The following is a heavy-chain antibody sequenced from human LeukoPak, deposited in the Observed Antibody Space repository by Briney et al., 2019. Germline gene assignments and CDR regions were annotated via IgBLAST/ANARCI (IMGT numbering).Heavy chain of an antibody. V-gene: IGHV3-23*01. Sequence: HPGGSLRLSCAASGFTFSSYAMSWVRQAPGKGLEWVSAISGSGGSTYCADSVKGRFTISRDNSKNTLYLQMNSLRAEDTAVYYCAKDDVLISLRFDPWGQGTLVTVSS. D-gene: IGHD2-8*01. J-gene: IGHJ5*02. CDR3: AKDDVLISLRFDP. CDR1: GFTFSSYA. CDR2: ISGSGGST.